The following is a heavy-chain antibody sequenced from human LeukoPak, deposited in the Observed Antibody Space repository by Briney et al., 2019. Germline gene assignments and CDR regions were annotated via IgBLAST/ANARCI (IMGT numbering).Heavy chain of an antibody. CDR1: GYTFTTYA. Sequence: ASVKVSCKASGYTFTTYAINWVRQAPGQGLEWMGWINTDTGNATYAQGFTGRLVFILDTSVSTAYLQISSLKAEDTAVYYCARNYDFWSGYYSFSWFDPWGQGTLVTVSS. CDR2: INTDTGNA. D-gene: IGHD3-3*01. CDR3: ARNYDFWSGYYSFSWFDP. V-gene: IGHV7-4-1*02. J-gene: IGHJ5*02.